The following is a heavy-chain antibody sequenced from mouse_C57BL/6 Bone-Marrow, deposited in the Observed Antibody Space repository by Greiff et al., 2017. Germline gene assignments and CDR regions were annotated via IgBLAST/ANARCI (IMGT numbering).Heavy chain of an antibody. CDR2: ISSGSSIL. D-gene: IGHD1-1*01. Sequence: EVQVVESGGGLVKPGGSLKLSCAASGFTFSDYGMHWVRQAPEKGLEWVAYISSGSSILYYADTVKGRFTISRDNAKNTLFLQMTSLMSEDTSMYYCARLYYGSSPYYYAMDYWGQGTSVTVSS. CDR1: GFTFSDYG. J-gene: IGHJ4*01. CDR3: ARLYYGSSPYYYAMDY. V-gene: IGHV5-17*01.